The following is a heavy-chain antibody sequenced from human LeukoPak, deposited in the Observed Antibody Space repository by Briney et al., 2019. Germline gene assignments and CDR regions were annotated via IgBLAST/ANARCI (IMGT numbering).Heavy chain of an antibody. D-gene: IGHD3-10*01. CDR2: ISDYSGNP. J-gene: IGHJ4*02. CDR3: ARDSLLAAPYTDH. V-gene: IGHV1-18*01. Sequence: ASAKVSCKASGYTFTSYGISWVRQAPGQGLEWMGWISDYSGNPNYAQKFQDRVTMTADTFTSTAYMELRSLRSNDTAVYFCARDSLLAAPYTDHWGQGTLVTVSS. CDR1: GYTFTSYG.